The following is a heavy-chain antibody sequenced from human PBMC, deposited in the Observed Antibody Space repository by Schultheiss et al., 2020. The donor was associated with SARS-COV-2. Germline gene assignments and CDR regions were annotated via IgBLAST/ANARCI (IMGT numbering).Heavy chain of an antibody. CDR3: ARRRVGCSGGSCYSDY. Sequence: ASVKVSCKASGYTFTSYGISWVRQAPGQGLEWMGWISAYNGNTNYAQKLQGRVTMTTDTSTSTAYMELRSLRSDDTAVYYCARRRVGCSGGSCYSDYWGQGTLVTVSS. V-gene: IGHV1-18*04. CDR1: GYTFTSYG. CDR2: ISAYNGNT. D-gene: IGHD2-15*01. J-gene: IGHJ4*02.